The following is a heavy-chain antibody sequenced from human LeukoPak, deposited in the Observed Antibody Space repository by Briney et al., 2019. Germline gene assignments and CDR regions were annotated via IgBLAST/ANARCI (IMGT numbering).Heavy chain of an antibody. V-gene: IGHV4-34*09. CDR2: INHSGST. CDR1: GGSFSGYY. CDR3: AGDYQASGWYYFDY. Sequence: SETLSLTCAVYGGSFSGYYWSWIRQPPGRGLEWIGEINHSGSTNYNPSLKSRVTISVDTSKNQFSLKLSSVTAADTAVYYCAGDYQASGWYYFDYWGQGTLVTVSS. D-gene: IGHD6-19*01. J-gene: IGHJ4*02.